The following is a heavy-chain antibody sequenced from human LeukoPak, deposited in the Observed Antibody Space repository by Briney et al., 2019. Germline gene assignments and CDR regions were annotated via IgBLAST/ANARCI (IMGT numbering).Heavy chain of an antibody. Sequence: SETLSLTCAVYGGSFSGYYWSWIRQPPGKGLEWIGEINHSGSTNYNPSLKSRVTISVDTSKNQFSLKLSSVTAADTAVYYCARVRSDYDFWSGYYWGRYNWFDPWGQGTLVTVSS. J-gene: IGHJ5*02. CDR3: ARVRSDYDFWSGYYWGRYNWFDP. CDR2: INHSGST. D-gene: IGHD3-3*01. V-gene: IGHV4-34*01. CDR1: GGSFSGYY.